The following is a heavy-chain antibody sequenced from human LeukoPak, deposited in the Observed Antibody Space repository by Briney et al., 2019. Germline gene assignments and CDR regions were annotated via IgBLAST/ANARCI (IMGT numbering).Heavy chain of an antibody. CDR2: ISGSGGST. CDR1: GFTFSSYA. J-gene: IGHJ5*02. D-gene: IGHD6-13*01. CDR3: ARDREDSSWYNWFDP. Sequence: GGSLRLSCAASGFTFSSYAMSWVRQAPGKGLEWVSAISGSGGSTYYADSVKGRFTISRDNAKNSLYLQMNSLRAEDTAVYYCARDREDSSWYNWFDPWGQGTLVTVSS. V-gene: IGHV3-23*01.